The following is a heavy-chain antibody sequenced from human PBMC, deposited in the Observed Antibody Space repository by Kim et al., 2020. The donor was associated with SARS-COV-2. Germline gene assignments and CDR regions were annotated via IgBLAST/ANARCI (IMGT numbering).Heavy chain of an antibody. J-gene: IGHJ6*03. D-gene: IGHD3-16*01. V-gene: IGHV3-30*18. Sequence: GGSLRLSCAASGFTFSSYGMHWVRQAPGKGLEWVAVISYDGSNKYYADSVKGRFTISRDNSKNTLYLQMNSLRSEDTAVYYCAKDGGGSYPFYYYYYMDVWGKGTTVTVSS. CDR3: AKDGGGSYPFYYYYYMDV. CDR1: GFTFSSYG. CDR2: ISYDGSNK.